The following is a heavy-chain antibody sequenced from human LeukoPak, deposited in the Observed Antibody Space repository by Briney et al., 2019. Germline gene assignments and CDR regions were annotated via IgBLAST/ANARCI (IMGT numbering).Heavy chain of an antibody. CDR2: IKQDGREA. J-gene: IGHJ4*02. V-gene: IGHV3-7*01. CDR1: GFIFSSSW. D-gene: IGHD1-1*01. CDR3: VRHQATTFDY. Sequence: GGSLRLSCAASGFIFSSSWMTWVHQAPGKGLEWVANIKQDGREAYYVDSVAGRFTISRDNTKHSLYLQMNGLRDEDTAVYYCVRHQATTFDYWGQGTLVTVSS.